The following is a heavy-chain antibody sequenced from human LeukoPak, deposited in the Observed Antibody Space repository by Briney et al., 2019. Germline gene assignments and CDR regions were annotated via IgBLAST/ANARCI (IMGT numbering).Heavy chain of an antibody. CDR3: ARGSSVWGRYRYTLD. CDR1: GFIFNDFW. CDR2: VNSDGTNT. V-gene: IGHV3-74*01. D-gene: IGHD3-16*02. J-gene: IGHJ4*02. Sequence: GGSLRLSCEASGFIFNDFWMHWVRQAPGKGLVWVSRVNSDGTNTVYADSVRGRFTISRDNAKNTLYLQMNGLRVEDTAVYYCARGSSVWGRYRYTLDWGQGTLVTVSS.